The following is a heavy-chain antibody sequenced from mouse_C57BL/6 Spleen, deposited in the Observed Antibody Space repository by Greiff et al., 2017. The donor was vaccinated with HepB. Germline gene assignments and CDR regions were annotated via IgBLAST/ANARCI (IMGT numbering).Heavy chain of an antibody. J-gene: IGHJ3*01. D-gene: IGHD2-3*01. Sequence: VKLQESGAELVKPGASVKLSCKASGYTFTEYTIHWVKQRSGQGLEWIGWFYPGSGSIKYNEKFKDKATLTADKSSSTVYMELSRLTSEDSAVYFCARHEGGADGYTTLFAYWGQGTLVTVSA. CDR3: ARHEGGADGYTTLFAY. CDR2: FYPGSGSI. V-gene: IGHV1-62-2*01. CDR1: GYTFTEYT.